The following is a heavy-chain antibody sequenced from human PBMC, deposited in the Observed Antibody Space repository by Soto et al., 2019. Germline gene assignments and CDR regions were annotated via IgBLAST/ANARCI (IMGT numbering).Heavy chain of an antibody. Sequence: PSETLSLTCTVSGGSISSYYWSWIRQPPGKGLEWIGYIYYSGSTNYNPSLKSRVTISVDTSKNQFSLKLSSVTAADTAVYYCARSRRLSMVATGYYYYMDVWGKGTTVTVSS. V-gene: IGHV4-59*08. CDR1: GGSISSYY. CDR2: IYYSGST. D-gene: IGHD5-12*01. J-gene: IGHJ6*03. CDR3: ARSRRLSMVATGYYYYMDV.